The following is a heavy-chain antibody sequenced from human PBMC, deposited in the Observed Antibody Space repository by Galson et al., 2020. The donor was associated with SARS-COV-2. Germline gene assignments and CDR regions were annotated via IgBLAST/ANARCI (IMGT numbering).Heavy chain of an antibody. V-gene: IGHV4-31*03. CDR2: MLPSGRS. CDR3: ARSNPTVTAVYDY. J-gene: IGHJ4*02. CDR1: GDSIVSGAYY. Sequence: TLSLTCTVSGDSIVSGAYYWTWIRQHPGKGLEWIGNMLPSGRSFYNPSLTSRVTISLGTSKNQFSLNVSSLTAADTAVYYCARSNPTVTAVYDYWGQGTLVTVSS. D-gene: IGHD4-17*01.